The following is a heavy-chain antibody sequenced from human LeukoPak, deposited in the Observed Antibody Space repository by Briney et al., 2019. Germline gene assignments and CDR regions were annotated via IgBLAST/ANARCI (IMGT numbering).Heavy chain of an antibody. J-gene: IGHJ4*02. CDR1: GYTFTGYY. CDR2: INPNSGDT. V-gene: IGHV1-2*02. D-gene: IGHD1-1*01. Sequence: ASVKVSCKASGYTFTGYYMHWVRQAPGQGLEWMGWINPNSGDTNCAQKFQVRVTTTRDRSISTAYMEMNRLRSDDTAIYYCARGLQEYTTWAQVTLVTVSS. CDR3: ARGLQEYTT.